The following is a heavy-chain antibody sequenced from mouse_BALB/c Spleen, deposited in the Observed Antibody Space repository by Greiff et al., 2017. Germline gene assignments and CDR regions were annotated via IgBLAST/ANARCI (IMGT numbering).Heavy chain of an antibody. V-gene: IGHV1-54*01. CDR1: GYAFTNYL. D-gene: IGHD2-4*01. J-gene: IGHJ3*01. CDR3: ASSMITSFAD. CDR2: INPGSGGT. Sequence: QVQLQQSGAELVRPGTSVKVSCKASGYAFTNYLIEWVKQRPGQGLEWIGVINPGSGGTNYNEKFKGKATLTADKSSSTAYMQLSSLTSDDSAVYCCASSMITSFADWGQGTLVTVSA.